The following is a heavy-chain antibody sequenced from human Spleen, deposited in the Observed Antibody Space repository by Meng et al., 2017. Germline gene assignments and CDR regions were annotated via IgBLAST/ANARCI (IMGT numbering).Heavy chain of an antibody. Sequence: GGVVRKPRASGKVSCQASAYTFTSYEINWVRQATGQGLGWMGWMNPNSGNTGYAQKFQGRVTITRNTSISTAYMELSSLRSEDTAVYYCAREGVAVAPWFDPWGQGTLVTVSS. V-gene: IGHV1-8*03. CDR1: AYTFTSYE. D-gene: IGHD6-19*01. CDR3: AREGVAVAPWFDP. CDR2: MNPNSGNT. J-gene: IGHJ5*02.